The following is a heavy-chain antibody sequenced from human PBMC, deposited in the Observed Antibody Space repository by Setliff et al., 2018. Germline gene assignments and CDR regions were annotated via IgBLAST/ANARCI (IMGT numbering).Heavy chain of an antibody. Sequence: SETLSLTCAVYGGSFSGYYWSWIRQPPGKGLEWIGEINHTGSTNYSPSLKSRVTISGDTSKNQISLNLSSGTAADTAVYYCARDRRDYIGAGSSEIDYYYYYYMDVWGKGTTVTVSS. CDR3: ARDRRDYIGAGSSEIDYYYYYYMDV. J-gene: IGHJ6*03. CDR2: INHTGST. D-gene: IGHD3-10*01. CDR1: GGSFSGYY. V-gene: IGHV4-34*01.